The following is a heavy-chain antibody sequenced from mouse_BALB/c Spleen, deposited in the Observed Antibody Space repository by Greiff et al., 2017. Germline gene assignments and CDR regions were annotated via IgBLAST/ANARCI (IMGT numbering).Heavy chain of an antibody. J-gene: IGHJ2*01. CDR2: ISSGGST. Sequence: DVMLVESGGGLVKPGVSLKLSCAASGFTFSSYAMSWVRQTPEKRLEWVASISSGGSTYYPDSVKGRFTISRDNARNILYLQMSSLRSEDTAMYYCARGDRYFDYWGQGTTLTVSS. CDR1: GFTFSSYA. V-gene: IGHV5-6-5*01. CDR3: ARGDRYFDY. D-gene: IGHD2-14*01.